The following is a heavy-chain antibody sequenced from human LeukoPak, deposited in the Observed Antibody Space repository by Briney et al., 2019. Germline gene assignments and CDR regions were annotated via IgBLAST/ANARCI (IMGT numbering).Heavy chain of an antibody. CDR2: ISAYSGNT. V-gene: IGHV1-18*01. D-gene: IGHD6-13*01. Sequence: ASVKVSCKASGYTFTSYGIGWVRQAPGQGLEWMGWISAYSGNTNYAQKLQGRVTMTTDTSTSTAYMELRSLRSDDTAVYYCSRTKIAAAGTVLNWFDPWGQGTLVTVSS. J-gene: IGHJ5*02. CDR3: SRTKIAAAGTVLNWFDP. CDR1: GYTFTSYG.